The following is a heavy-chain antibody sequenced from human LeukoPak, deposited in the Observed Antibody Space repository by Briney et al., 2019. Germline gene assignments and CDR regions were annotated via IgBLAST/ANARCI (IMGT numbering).Heavy chain of an antibody. J-gene: IGHJ6*02. CDR1: GFTFSSYS. Sequence: GGSLRLSCAASGFTFSSYSMNWVRQAPGKGLEWVSSISSSSSYIYYADSVKGRFTISRDNAKNSLYLQMNSLRAEDTAVYYCARDEMATSYPYYYYGMDVWGQGTTVTVSS. CDR2: ISSSSSYI. V-gene: IGHV3-21*01. CDR3: ARDEMATSYPYYYYGMDV. D-gene: IGHD5-24*01.